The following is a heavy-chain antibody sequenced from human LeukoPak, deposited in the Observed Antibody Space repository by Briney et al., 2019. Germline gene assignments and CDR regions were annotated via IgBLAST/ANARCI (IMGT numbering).Heavy chain of an antibody. Sequence: GKSQTLSCVASGFTFSRFNMHWVRQAPGKGLEWVALIWYDGTDTYYADSVKGRFTISRDDSKNTVYLQMNSLRAEDTAFYYCARGFLDFDFWGHGTLVTVFS. D-gene: IGHD3-3*01. J-gene: IGHJ4*01. CDR2: IWYDGTDT. CDR3: ARGFLDFDF. V-gene: IGHV3-33*01. CDR1: GFTFSRFN.